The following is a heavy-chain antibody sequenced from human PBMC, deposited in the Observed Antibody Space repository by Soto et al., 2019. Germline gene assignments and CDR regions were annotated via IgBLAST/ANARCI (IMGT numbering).Heavy chain of an antibody. CDR1: GFTFSSYA. V-gene: IGHV3-23*01. D-gene: IGHD2-2*01. Sequence: EVQLLESGGGLVQPGGSLRLSCAASGFTFSSYAMSWVRQAPGKGLEWVSAISGSGGSTYYADSVKGRFTISRDNSKDTLYLQMNSLRAEDTAVYYCAKDYCSSTSCYAGENYWGQGTLVTVSS. CDR2: ISGSGGST. CDR3: AKDYCSSTSCYAGENY. J-gene: IGHJ4*02.